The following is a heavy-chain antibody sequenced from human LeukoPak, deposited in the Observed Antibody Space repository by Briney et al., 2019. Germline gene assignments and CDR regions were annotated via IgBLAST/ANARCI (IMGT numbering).Heavy chain of an antibody. J-gene: IGHJ4*02. V-gene: IGHV3-30-3*01. CDR2: ISYDGSNK. D-gene: IGHD3-22*01. CDR3: ARDTSYYYDSSGYALDY. CDR1: GFTFSSYA. Sequence: GGSLRLSCAASGFTFSSYAMHWVRLAPGKGLEWVAVISYDGSNKYYADSVKGRFTISRGNSKNTLYLQMNSLRAEDTAVYYCARDTSYYYDSSGYALDYWGQGTLVTVSS.